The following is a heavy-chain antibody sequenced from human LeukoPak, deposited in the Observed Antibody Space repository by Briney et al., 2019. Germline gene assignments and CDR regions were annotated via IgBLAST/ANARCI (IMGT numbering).Heavy chain of an antibody. CDR2: ISGSDGST. CDR1: GFTFSTYA. CDR3: AKGNAATDY. J-gene: IGHJ4*02. V-gene: IGHV3-23*01. D-gene: IGHD1-1*01. Sequence: PGGSLRLSCAASGFTFSTYAMSWVRQAPGKGLEWVSAISGSDGSTYYADSVKGRSIISRDNSKNTLYLQMNSLRAEDTAVYYCAKGNAATDYWGQGTLVTVSS.